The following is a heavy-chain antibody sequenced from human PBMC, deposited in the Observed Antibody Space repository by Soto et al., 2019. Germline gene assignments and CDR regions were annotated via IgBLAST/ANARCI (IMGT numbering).Heavy chain of an antibody. CDR1: GYTFSSCG. CDR3: ARDPVITVAGTDI. D-gene: IGHD6-19*01. V-gene: IGHV1-18*01. Sequence: QVQLVQSGAEVKKPGASVKVSCKASGYTFSSCGINWVRQAPGQGLEWMGWISGYNGNTNYAQKFQGRVTMTTDTATSTAYMELRNLRSDDTAVYYCARDPVITVAGTDIWGQGTMVSVSS. J-gene: IGHJ3*02. CDR2: ISGYNGNT.